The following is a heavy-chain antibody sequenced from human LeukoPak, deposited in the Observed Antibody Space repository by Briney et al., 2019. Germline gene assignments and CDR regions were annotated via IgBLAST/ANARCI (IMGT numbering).Heavy chain of an antibody. J-gene: IGHJ4*02. Sequence: GGSLRLSCAASGFTFSRFALGWVRQAPGKGLEWVSGFSGSGDVTYYADSVRGRFTISRDTSKKTLYLQMNSLRPEDSALYYCAKLRDIVLTAADSWGQGILVTVSS. CDR2: FSGSGDVT. CDR1: GFTFSRFA. CDR3: AKLRDIVLTAADS. V-gene: IGHV3-23*01. D-gene: IGHD2-8*01.